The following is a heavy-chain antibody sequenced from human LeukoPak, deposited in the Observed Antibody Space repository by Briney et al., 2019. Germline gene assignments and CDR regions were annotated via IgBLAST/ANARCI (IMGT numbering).Heavy chain of an antibody. D-gene: IGHD6-13*01. Sequence: SVKVSCKASGGTFSSYAISWVRQAPGQGLEWMGGIIPIFGTANYAQKFQGRVTITADKSTSTAYMELSSLRSEDTAVYYCAKDQLAAAELTVDYWGQGTLVTVSS. J-gene: IGHJ4*02. CDR2: IIPIFGTA. CDR1: GGTFSSYA. CDR3: AKDQLAAAELTVDY. V-gene: IGHV1-69*06.